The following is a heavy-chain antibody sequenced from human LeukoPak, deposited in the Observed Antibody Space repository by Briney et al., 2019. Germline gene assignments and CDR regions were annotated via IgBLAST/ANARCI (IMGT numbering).Heavy chain of an antibody. CDR1: GGSISSSSYF. CDR2: IYYSGST. CDR3: ARLITAFQAFDS. Sequence: SETLSLTCTVSGGSISSSSYFWAWIRQPPGKGLEWIGSIYYSGSTYYNPSLNSRVTISVDTSKNQFSLNLSSVTAADTAAYYCARLITAFQAFDSWGQGTLVTVSS. D-gene: IGHD3-16*01. V-gene: IGHV4-39*01. J-gene: IGHJ4*02.